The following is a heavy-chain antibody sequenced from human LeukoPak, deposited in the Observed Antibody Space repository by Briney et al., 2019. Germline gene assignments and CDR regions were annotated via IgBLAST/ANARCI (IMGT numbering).Heavy chain of an antibody. CDR1: GGCVSSSSYF. D-gene: IGHD1-7*01. Sequence: SETLSLTCTVSGGCVSSSSYFWGWIRQPPGKGLEGIGSIYYSGSTYHNLSLKSRVTISVDTSKNQFALGLSSVTAADTAVCSRAKIPRGTMDHGWYFALWGRGTVVTVSS. J-gene: IGHJ2*01. CDR3: AKIPRGTMDHGWYFAL. CDR2: IYYSGST. V-gene: IGHV4-39*01.